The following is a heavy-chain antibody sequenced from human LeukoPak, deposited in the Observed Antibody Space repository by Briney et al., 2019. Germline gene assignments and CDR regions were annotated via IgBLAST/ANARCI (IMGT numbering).Heavy chain of an antibody. CDR3: AREGREYSYDY. D-gene: IGHD5-18*01. CDR2: ISSPTSNI. V-gene: IGHV3-48*01. J-gene: IGHJ4*02. CDR1: GFSFSSYS. Sequence: GGSLRLSCAVSGFSFSSYSFNWVRQAPGKGLEWISYISSPTSNIHYADSVKGRFTISRDNAKNSLFLQMNSLRVDDTAVYYCAREGREYSYDYWGQGTLVTVSS.